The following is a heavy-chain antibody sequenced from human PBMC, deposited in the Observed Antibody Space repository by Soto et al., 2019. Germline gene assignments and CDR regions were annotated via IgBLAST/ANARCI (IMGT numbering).Heavy chain of an antibody. V-gene: IGHV3-74*01. CDR1: GFTFSSYW. D-gene: IGHD3-10*01. Sequence: EVQLVESGGGLVQPGGSLRLSCAASGFTFSSYWMHWVRQAPGKGLVWVSRINSDGSSTSYADSVKGRFTISRDNAKNTLYLQMHSLRAEDTAVYYCASWSYGSGRVKNGAFDIWGQGTMVTVSS. J-gene: IGHJ3*02. CDR2: INSDGSST. CDR3: ASWSYGSGRVKNGAFDI.